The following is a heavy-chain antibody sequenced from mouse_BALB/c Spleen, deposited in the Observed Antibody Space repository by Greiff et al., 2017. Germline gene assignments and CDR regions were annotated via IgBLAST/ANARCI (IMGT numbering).Heavy chain of an antibody. D-gene: IGHD2-4*01. Sequence: VQLQQSGPELVKPGASVKMSCKASGYTFTDYYMDWVKQSHGESFEWIGRVNPYNGGTSYNQKFKGKATLTVDKSSSTAYMELNSLTSEDSAVYYCARGPMITTRYAMDYWGQGISVTVSS. V-gene: IGHV1-19*01. CDR2: VNPYNGGT. J-gene: IGHJ4*01. CDR1: GYTFTDYY. CDR3: ARGPMITTRYAMDY.